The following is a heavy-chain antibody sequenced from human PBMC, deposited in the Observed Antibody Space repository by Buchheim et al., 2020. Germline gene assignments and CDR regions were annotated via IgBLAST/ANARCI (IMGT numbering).Heavy chain of an antibody. J-gene: IGHJ6*02. CDR1: GGSFRGYY. D-gene: IGHD6-13*01. V-gene: IGHV4-34*01. Sequence: QVQLQQWGAGLLKPSETLSLTCAVYGGSFRGYYWSWIRQPPGKGLEWIGEINHSGSTNYNPSLKRRVTISVDTSKNQFSLKLSSVTAADTAVYYCARGGGIPGYCVKARQSQSPYGMDVWGQGTT. CDR2: INHSGST. CDR3: ARGGGIPGYCVKARQSQSPYGMDV.